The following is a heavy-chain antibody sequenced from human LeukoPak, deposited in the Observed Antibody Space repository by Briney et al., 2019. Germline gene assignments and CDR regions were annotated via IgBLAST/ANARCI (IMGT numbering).Heavy chain of an antibody. J-gene: IGHJ3*02. CDR1: GFTFSSYA. D-gene: IGHD6-13*01. CDR3: AKGGREAAGTRGAFDI. CDR2: ISGSGGST. V-gene: IGHV3-23*01. Sequence: PGGSLRLSCAASGFTFSSYAMSWVRQAPGKGLEWVSAISGSGGSTYYADSVKGRFTISRDNSKNTLYLQLNSLRAEDTAVYYCAKGGREAAGTRGAFDIWGQGTMVTVSS.